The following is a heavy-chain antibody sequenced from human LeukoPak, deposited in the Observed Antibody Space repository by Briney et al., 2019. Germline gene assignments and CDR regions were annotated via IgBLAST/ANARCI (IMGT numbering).Heavy chain of an antibody. CDR3: VRRAAVGHFQH. CDR1: GFTFSEYY. V-gene: IGHV3-72*01. Sequence: GGSLRLTCSASGFTFSEYYIDWVRQAPGKGLEWVGRTRNKANSYTTEYAASVRDRFTMSRDDSKNSLWLQMNSLKTVDTAVYYCVRRAAVGHFQHWGQRTLVTVSS. CDR2: TRNKANSYTT. J-gene: IGHJ1*01.